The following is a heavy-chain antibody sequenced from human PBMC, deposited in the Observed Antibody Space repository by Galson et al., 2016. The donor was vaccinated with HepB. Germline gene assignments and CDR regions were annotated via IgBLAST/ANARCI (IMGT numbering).Heavy chain of an antibody. CDR2: INDRGSGT. CDR3: VTRDNIGRYPY. V-gene: IGHV3-64D*06. D-gene: IGHD6-19*01. J-gene: IGHJ4*02. Sequence: SLRLSCAASGFSFSTSSMHWVRQAPGKGLQYVSAINDRGSGTYYADSVKGRFIIPRDNSRNILYLHMTSLTIEDTAVYYCVTRDNIGRYPYWGQGTLVTVSP. CDR1: GFSFSTSS.